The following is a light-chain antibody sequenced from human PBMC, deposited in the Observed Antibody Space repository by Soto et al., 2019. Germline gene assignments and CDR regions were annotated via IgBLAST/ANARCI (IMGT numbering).Light chain of an antibody. CDR3: VLYMGSGISV. V-gene: IGLV8-61*01. CDR2: XTN. Sequence: QTVVTQEPWFSVSPGGTVTLTCGLSSGSVSASYYPSWYQQTPGQAPRTLIYXTNTRSSGVPDRFSGSILGNKAALTITGAQADDESDYYCVLYMGSGISVFGGGTKVTVL. J-gene: IGLJ2*01. CDR1: SGSVSASYY.